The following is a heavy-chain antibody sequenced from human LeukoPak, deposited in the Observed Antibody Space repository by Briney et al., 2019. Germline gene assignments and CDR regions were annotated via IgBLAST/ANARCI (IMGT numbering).Heavy chain of an antibody. CDR2: INHSGNT. D-gene: IGHD3-3*01. CDR3: ATNRSWSGYSS. V-gene: IGHV4-34*01. J-gene: IGHJ4*02. CDR1: GGSFSDYY. Sequence: PSEALSLTCAVYGGSFSDYYWSWIRQSPLKGLEWVGEINHSGNTNYNPSLKSRVTISVDTSKNQFALKLSSVPAADTAVYYCATNRSWSGYSSWRQGTLVTVSS.